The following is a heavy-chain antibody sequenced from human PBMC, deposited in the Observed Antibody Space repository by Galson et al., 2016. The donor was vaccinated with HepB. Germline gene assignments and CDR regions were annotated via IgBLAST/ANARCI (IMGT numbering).Heavy chain of an antibody. CDR2: ISGSGGST. D-gene: IGHD2-2*01. CDR3: AKTRFPYCSSTSCFDFDY. V-gene: IGHV3-23*01. CDR1: GFTFSSYA. Sequence: SLRLSCAASGFTFSSYAMSWVRQAPGKGLEWVSAISGSGGSTYYADSVKGRFTISRDNSKNTLYLQMNSRKAEDTAVYYCAKTRFPYCSSTSCFDFDYWGQGTLVTVSS. J-gene: IGHJ4*02.